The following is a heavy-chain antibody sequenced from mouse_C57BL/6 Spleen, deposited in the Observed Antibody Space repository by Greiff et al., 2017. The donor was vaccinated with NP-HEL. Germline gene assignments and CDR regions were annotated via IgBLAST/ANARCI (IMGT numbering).Heavy chain of an antibody. D-gene: IGHD6-1*01. V-gene: IGHV5-17*01. CDR1: GFTFSDYG. J-gene: IGHJ4*01. CDR3: ARRTPQPCALDY. Sequence: VQLKESGGGLVKPGGSLKLSCAASGFTFSDYGMHWVRQAPEKGLEWVAYISSGSSTIYYADTVKGRFTISRANANNSQFLRKTSIRSEDTAMDYCARRTPQPCALDYWGQGTSVTVSS. CDR2: ISSGSSTI.